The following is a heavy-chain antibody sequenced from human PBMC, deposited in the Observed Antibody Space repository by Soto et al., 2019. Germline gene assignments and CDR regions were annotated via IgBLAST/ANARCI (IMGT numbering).Heavy chain of an antibody. CDR1: GFTFSSYW. CDR3: ARDQRHFMYYYDSSGYYPVDY. CDR2: IKQDGSEK. J-gene: IGHJ4*02. D-gene: IGHD3-22*01. V-gene: IGHV3-7*01. Sequence: GSLRLSCAASGFTFSSYWMSWVRQAPGKGLEWVANIKQDGSEKYYVDSVKGRFTISRDHAKNSLYLQMNSLRAEDTAVYYCARDQRHFMYYYDSSGYYPVDYWGQGTLVTVSS.